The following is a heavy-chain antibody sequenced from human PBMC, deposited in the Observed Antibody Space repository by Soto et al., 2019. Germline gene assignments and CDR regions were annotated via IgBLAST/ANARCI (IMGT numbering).Heavy chain of an antibody. CDR2: ISGSGSDT. Sequence: EVQLLESGGGLVQPGGSLRLSCAASGFTFNTYAMSWVRQAPGKGLEWVSAISGSGSDTYYADSLKGRFTISRDNSKDTLYLQVNSLGAEDTAIYYCTREAVATTFEYWGQGTLVTVSS. V-gene: IGHV3-23*01. CDR3: TREAVATTFEY. J-gene: IGHJ4*02. CDR1: GFTFNTYA. D-gene: IGHD5-12*01.